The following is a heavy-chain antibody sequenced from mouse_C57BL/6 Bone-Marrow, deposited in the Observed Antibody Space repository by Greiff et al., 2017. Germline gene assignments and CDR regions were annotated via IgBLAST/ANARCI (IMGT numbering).Heavy chain of an antibody. Sequence: VQLKESGPGLVKPSQSLSLTCSVTGYSITSGYYWNWIRQFPGNKLEWMGYISYDGSNNYNPSLKNRITITRDTSKNQFFLKLNSVTTEDTATYYCAREVIYYYGSTYWYFDVWGTGTTVTVSS. CDR1: GYSITSGYY. D-gene: IGHD1-1*01. CDR3: AREVIYYYGSTYWYFDV. V-gene: IGHV3-6*01. CDR2: ISYDGSN. J-gene: IGHJ1*03.